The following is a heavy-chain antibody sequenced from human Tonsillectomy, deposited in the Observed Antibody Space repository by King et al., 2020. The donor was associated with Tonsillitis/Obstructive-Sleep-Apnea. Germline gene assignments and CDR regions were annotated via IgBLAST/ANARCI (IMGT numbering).Heavy chain of an antibody. D-gene: IGHD5-18*01. V-gene: IGHV3-30*18. J-gene: IGHJ4*02. CDR2: ISYDGNTK. Sequence: VQLVESGGGVVQPGRSLRLSCAASGFTFSSYGMQWVRQAPGKGLEWVAVISYDGNTKYYADSVKGRFTISRDNSKNTLYLQVNSLRAEDTAVFYCAKEGNAMVARHFDCWGQGTLVTVSS. CDR3: AKEGNAMVARHFDC. CDR1: GFTFSSYG.